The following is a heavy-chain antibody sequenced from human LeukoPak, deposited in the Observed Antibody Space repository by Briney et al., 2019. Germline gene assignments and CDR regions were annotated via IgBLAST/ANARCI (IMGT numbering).Heavy chain of an antibody. J-gene: IGHJ3*01. CDR3: AREGVNSPDDTFDV. D-gene: IGHD3-3*01. Sequence: GGSLRLSCAASGFTFSSYSMNWVRQAPGKGLEWVSHITASGTAMFYADSVKGRFTISRDNAKNSLYLQMNSLRDEDTAVYYCAREGVNSPDDTFDVWGQGTMVTVSS. CDR1: GFTFSSYS. V-gene: IGHV3-48*02. CDR2: ITASGTAM.